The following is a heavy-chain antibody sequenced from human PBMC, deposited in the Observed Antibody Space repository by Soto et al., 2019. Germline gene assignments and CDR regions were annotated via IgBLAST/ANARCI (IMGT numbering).Heavy chain of an antibody. CDR3: VKVIYDSGWYGFYFDY. CDR1: GFIFRSHA. Sequence: GGSLRLSCSASGFIFRSHAMHWVRQAPGQGLEYLSAISREGDNSYYADSMKGRFTITRDNSKNTLYLQMTSLRTEDTGVYYCVKVIYDSGWYGFYFDYWGQGALVTVSS. D-gene: IGHD6-19*01. V-gene: IGHV3-64D*06. CDR2: ISREGDNS. J-gene: IGHJ4*02.